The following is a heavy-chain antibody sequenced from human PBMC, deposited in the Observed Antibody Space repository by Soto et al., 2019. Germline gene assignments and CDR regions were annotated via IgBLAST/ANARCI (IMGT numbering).Heavy chain of an antibody. CDR1: GFTFSSYG. CDR2: ISYDGSNK. Sequence: ESGGGVVPPGRSLRLSCAASGFTFSSYGMHWVRQAPGKGLEWVAVISYDGSNKYYADSVKGRFTISRDNSKNTLYLQMNSLRAEDTAVYYCAKETYSGPLDYWGQGTLVTVSS. CDR3: AKETYSGPLDY. V-gene: IGHV3-30*18. J-gene: IGHJ4*02. D-gene: IGHD2-15*01.